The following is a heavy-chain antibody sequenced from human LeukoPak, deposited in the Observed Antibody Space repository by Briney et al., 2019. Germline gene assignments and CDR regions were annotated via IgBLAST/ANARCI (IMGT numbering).Heavy chain of an antibody. D-gene: IGHD2-15*01. CDR1: GGSISSYY. J-gene: IGHJ4*02. CDR2: IYYSGST. V-gene: IGHV4-59*12. Sequence: SETLSLTCTVSGGSISSYYWSWIRQPPGKGLEWIGYIYYSGSTNYNPSLKSRVTISVDTSKNQFSLKLSSVTAADTAVYYCARDKVYCSGGSCLGNWGQGTLVTVSS. CDR3: ARDKVYCSGGSCLGN.